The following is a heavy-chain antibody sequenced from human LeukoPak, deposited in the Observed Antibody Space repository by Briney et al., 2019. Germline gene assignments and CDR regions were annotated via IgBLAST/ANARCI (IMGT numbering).Heavy chain of an antibody. J-gene: IGHJ5*02. D-gene: IGHD2-2*01. CDR3: ARGRYCSSTSCPYWFDP. CDR1: GGSFSGYY. CDR2: INHSGST. Sequence: PSETLSLTCAVYGGSFSGYYWSWIRQPPGKGLEWIGEINHSGSTNYNPSLKSRVTISVDTSKNQFPLKLSSVTAADTAVYYCARGRYCSSTSCPYWFDPWGQGTLVTVSS. V-gene: IGHV4-34*01.